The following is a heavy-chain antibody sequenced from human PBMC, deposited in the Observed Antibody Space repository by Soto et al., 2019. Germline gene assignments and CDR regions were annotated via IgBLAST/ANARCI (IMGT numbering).Heavy chain of an antibody. J-gene: IGHJ5*02. Sequence: PGGSLRLSCAASGFTFSSYSINWVRQAPGKGLEWVSSISSSSSYIYYADSVKGRFTISRDNAKNSLYLQMNSLRAEDTAVYYCARVPLGTMVRGVIPWFDPWGQGTLVTVSS. CDR2: ISSSSSYI. CDR3: ARVPLGTMVRGVIPWFDP. CDR1: GFTFSSYS. D-gene: IGHD3-10*01. V-gene: IGHV3-21*01.